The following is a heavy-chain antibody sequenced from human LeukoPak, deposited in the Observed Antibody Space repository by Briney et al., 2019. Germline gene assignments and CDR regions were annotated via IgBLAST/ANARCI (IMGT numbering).Heavy chain of an antibody. J-gene: IGHJ4*02. CDR1: GFTVSSNY. D-gene: IGHD3-22*01. V-gene: IGHV3-53*01. CDR2: IYSGGST. CDR3: ARAAYDSSGYLTL. Sequence: GGSLRLSCAASGFTVSSNYMSWVRQAPGKGLEWVSVIYSGGSTYYADSVKGRFTISRDNSKNTLYLQMNSLRPEDTAVYYCARAAYDSSGYLTLWGQGTLVTVSS.